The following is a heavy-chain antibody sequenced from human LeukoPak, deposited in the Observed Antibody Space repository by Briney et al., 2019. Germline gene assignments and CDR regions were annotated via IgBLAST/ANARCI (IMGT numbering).Heavy chain of an antibody. D-gene: IGHD3-10*01. Sequence: SETLSLTCTVSGGSISSYYWSWIRQPPGKGLEWLAYMYNSGSTNYNPSLKSRVTISVDTSKNQFSLNLSSVTAADTAVYYCARAAFRGASYTSYYYYGMDVWGQGTTVTVSS. J-gene: IGHJ6*02. CDR1: GGSISSYY. CDR2: MYNSGST. V-gene: IGHV4-59*01. CDR3: ARAAFRGASYTSYYYYGMDV.